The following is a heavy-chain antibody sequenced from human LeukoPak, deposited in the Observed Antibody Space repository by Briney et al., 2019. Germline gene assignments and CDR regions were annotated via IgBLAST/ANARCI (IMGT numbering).Heavy chain of an antibody. CDR2: IIPIFGTA. Sequence: SVKVSCKASGGTFSSYAISWVRQAPGQGLEWMGGIIPIFGTANYAQKFQGRVTITTDESTSTAYMKLSSLRSEDTAVYYCASQDGYNYGHYFDYWGQGTLVTVSS. CDR3: ASQDGYNYGHYFDY. CDR1: GGTFSSYA. D-gene: IGHD5-24*01. V-gene: IGHV1-69*05. J-gene: IGHJ4*02.